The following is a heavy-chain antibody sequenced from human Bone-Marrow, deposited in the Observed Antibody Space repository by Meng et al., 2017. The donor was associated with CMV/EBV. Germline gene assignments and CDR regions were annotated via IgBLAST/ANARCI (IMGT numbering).Heavy chain of an antibody. D-gene: IGHD3-16*01. J-gene: IGHJ5*02. CDR1: GFTFSGSA. CDR2: IRSKANSYAT. CDR3: TRHLVMITFGGVLNWFDP. Sequence: GGSLRLSCAASGFTFSGSAMHWVRQASGKGLEWVGRIRSKANSYATAYAASVKGRFTISRDDSKNTAYLQMNSLKTEDTAVYYCTRHLVMITFGGVLNWFDPWGQGNLVNFAS. V-gene: IGHV3-73*01.